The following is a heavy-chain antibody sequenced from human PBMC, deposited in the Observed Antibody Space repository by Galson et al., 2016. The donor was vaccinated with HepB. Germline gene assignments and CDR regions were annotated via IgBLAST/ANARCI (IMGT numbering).Heavy chain of an antibody. CDR2: VSYDGSSE. V-gene: IGHV3-30-3*01. CDR3: ARGGAWSTVTSDGFDT. D-gene: IGHD4-17*01. J-gene: IGHJ3*02. Sequence: SLRLSCAASGFSFSDYAMYWVRQAPGKGLQWVAVVSYDGSSEYYADSVKGRFSISRDNSKNTLYLQMNSLRAEETAVYYCARGGAWSTVTSDGFDTWGRGTMVTVS. CDR1: GFSFSDYA.